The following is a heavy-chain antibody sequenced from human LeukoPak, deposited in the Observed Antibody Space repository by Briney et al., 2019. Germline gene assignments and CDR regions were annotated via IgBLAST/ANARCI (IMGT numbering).Heavy chain of an antibody. CDR3: TKEDCYGSGSYPSLFDY. J-gene: IGHJ4*02. V-gene: IGHV3-23*01. CDR1: GFTFSSYA. D-gene: IGHD3-10*01. Sequence: GGSLRLSCAASGFTFSSYAMSWVRQAPGKGLEWVSAISGSGGSTYYADSVKGRFTISRDNSKNTLYLQMNSLRAEDTAVYYCTKEDCYGSGSYPSLFDYWGQGTLVTVSS. CDR2: ISGSGGST.